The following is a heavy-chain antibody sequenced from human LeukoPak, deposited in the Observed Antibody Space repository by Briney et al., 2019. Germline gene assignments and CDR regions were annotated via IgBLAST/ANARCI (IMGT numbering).Heavy chain of an antibody. CDR1: GGSFSGYY. V-gene: IGHV4-34*01. Sequence: SETLSLTCAAYGGSFSGYYWSWIRQPPGKGLEWIGEINHSGSTNYNPSLKSRVTISVDTSKNQFSLKLSSVTAADTAVYYCARGDLDYWGQGTLVTVSS. CDR2: INHSGST. CDR3: ARGDLDY. J-gene: IGHJ4*02.